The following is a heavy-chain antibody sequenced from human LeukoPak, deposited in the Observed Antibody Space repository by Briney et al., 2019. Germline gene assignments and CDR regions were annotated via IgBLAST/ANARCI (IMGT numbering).Heavy chain of an antibody. CDR2: IKQDGSEK. Sequence: GGSLRLSCAASGFTFSSYWMSWVRQAPGKGLEWVANIKQDGSEKYHVDSVKGRFTISRDNAKNSLYLQMNSLRAEDTAVYYCAREGMELITIFGVVNIYFDYWGQGTLVTVSS. CDR3: AREGMELITIFGVVNIYFDY. V-gene: IGHV3-7*01. D-gene: IGHD3-3*01. CDR1: GFTFSSYW. J-gene: IGHJ4*02.